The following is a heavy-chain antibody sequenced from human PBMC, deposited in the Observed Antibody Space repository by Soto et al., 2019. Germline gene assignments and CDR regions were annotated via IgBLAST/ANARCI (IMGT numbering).Heavy chain of an antibody. CDR1: GGSISYNSYY. D-gene: IGHD2-2*01. CDR3: ARLVVVAPVANA. J-gene: IGHJ5*02. CDR2: IFYTGTT. Sequence: SETLSLTCSVSGGSISYNSYYWGWIRQPPGKGLEWVGGIFYTGTTYYSPALKDRVTISVDTSKNSFSLNLTSVTAADTAVYFCARLVVVAPVANAWGQGTLVTVSS. V-gene: IGHV4-39*02.